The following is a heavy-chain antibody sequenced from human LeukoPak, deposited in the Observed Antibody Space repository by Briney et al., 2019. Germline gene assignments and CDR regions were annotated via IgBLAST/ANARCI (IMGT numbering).Heavy chain of an antibody. D-gene: IGHD3-10*01. Sequence: ASVKASCKASGGTFSSYAISWVRQAPGQGLEWMGGIIPIFGTANYAQKFQGRVTITADESTSTAYMELSSLRSEDTAVYYCARGPFRFGGYYGSGSYFEFDYWGQGTLVTVSS. CDR2: IIPIFGTA. J-gene: IGHJ4*02. CDR3: ARGPFRFGGYYGSGSYFEFDY. V-gene: IGHV1-69*13. CDR1: GGTFSSYA.